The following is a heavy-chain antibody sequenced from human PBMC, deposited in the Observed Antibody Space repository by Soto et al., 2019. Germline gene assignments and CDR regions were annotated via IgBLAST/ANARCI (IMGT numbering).Heavy chain of an antibody. CDR1: GASIFAFY. D-gene: IGHD3-16*02. Sequence: SETLSITCTVSGASIFAFYWSWIRQPPGKGLECIGYVYYSGKTNYNPSLKSRVTISVDTSKNQFSLKLSSVTAADTAVYYCARATLAATKSLDFCCQATLVTLFS. J-gene: IGHJ4*02. CDR3: ARATLAATKSLDF. CDR2: VYYSGKT. V-gene: IGHV4-59*01.